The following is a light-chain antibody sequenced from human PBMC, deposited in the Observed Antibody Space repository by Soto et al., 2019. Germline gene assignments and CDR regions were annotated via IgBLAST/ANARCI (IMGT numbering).Light chain of an antibody. CDR3: QQRRNWPLT. Sequence: DIQVTQSPSTLSGSVGDRVTITCRASQTISSWLAWYQQKPGKAPKLLIYDASNRATGIPVRFSGSGSGTDFTLTISSLEPEDFAVYYCQQRRNWPLTFGGGTKVDIK. CDR2: DAS. V-gene: IGKV1-5*01. J-gene: IGKJ4*01. CDR1: QTISSW.